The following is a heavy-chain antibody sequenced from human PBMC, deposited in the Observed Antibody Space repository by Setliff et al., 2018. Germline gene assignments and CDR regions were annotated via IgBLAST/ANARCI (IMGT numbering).Heavy chain of an antibody. J-gene: IGHJ4*01. Sequence: PVGSLRLSCAASGFSFSSYAMSWVRQAPGQGLEWVSSIIGSGISTYYADSVQGRFTISRDNPKNTLHLQMNGLRVEDTAIYYCARSPHDFWSGRVFFDYWGQGVLVTVSS. CDR2: IIGSGIST. CDR1: GFSFSSYA. D-gene: IGHD3-3*01. V-gene: IGHV3-23*01. CDR3: ARSPHDFWSGRVFFDY.